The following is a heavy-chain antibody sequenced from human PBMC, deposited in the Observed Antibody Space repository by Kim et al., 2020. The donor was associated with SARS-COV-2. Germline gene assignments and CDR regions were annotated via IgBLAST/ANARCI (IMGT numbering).Heavy chain of an antibody. CDR3: ARIGYRFDY. V-gene: IGHV3-7*03. CDR2: SEK. D-gene: IGHD5-18*01. Sequence: SEKYYVDTVEGRFTTRGDNAMNSLYLKMSSMRAEASAVYYCARIGYRFDYWGQGTLVTVSS. J-gene: IGHJ4*02.